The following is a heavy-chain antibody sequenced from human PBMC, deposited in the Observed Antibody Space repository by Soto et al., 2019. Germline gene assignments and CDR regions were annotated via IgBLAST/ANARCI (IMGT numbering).Heavy chain of an antibody. D-gene: IGHD4-4*01. Sequence: GGSLRLSCAASGFTFSSNYMSWVRQAPGKGLEWVSVIYSGGSTYYADSVKGRFTISRDNSKNTLYLQMNSLRAEDTAVYYCASRDYSNVVDYYYYYMDVWGKGTTVTVSS. V-gene: IGHV3-66*01. J-gene: IGHJ6*03. CDR3: ASRDYSNVVDYYYYYMDV. CDR1: GFTFSSNY. CDR2: IYSGGST.